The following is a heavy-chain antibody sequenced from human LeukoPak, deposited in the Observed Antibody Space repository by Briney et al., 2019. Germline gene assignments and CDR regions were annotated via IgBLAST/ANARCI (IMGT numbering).Heavy chain of an antibody. D-gene: IGHD3-22*01. J-gene: IGHJ6*02. Sequence: SETLSLTCTVSGVSMNSGDFYWSWIRQSPERGLEWIGFIYYSGYTEYNPSLKSRLAMSVDVPQNQFSLKLNSVTAADTAVYYCASLTYDTSGFYPSDYYSYGLDAWGPGTTVTASS. V-gene: IGHV4-30-4*01. CDR2: IYYSGYT. CDR1: GVSMNSGDFY. CDR3: ASLTYDTSGFYPSDYYSYGLDA.